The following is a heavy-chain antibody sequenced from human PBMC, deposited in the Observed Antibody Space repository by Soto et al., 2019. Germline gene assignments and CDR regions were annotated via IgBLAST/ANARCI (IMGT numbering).Heavy chain of an antibody. V-gene: IGHV1-69*04. CDR2: IIPILGIA. D-gene: IGHD6-19*01. J-gene: IGHJ4*02. CDR3: AREAVAGIIYY. Sequence: SVKVSCKASGGTFSSYTISWVRQAPGQGLEWMGRIIPILGIANYAQKFQGRVTITADKSTSTAYMELSSLRSEDTAVYYCAREAVAGIIYYWGQGTQVTVSA. CDR1: GGTFSSYT.